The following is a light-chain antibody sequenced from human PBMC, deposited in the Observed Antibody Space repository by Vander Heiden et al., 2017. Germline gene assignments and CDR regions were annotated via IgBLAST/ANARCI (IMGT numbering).Light chain of an antibody. V-gene: IGKV4-1*01. CDR1: QSVLYSSNNKNY. CDR2: WAS. Sequence: THSPYSLAVSLGERATINCKSSQSVLYSSNNKNYLAWYQQKPLQPPKLLIYWASTRESGVPDRFSGRGSGTDFTLTISSLQAEDVAVYYCQQDDSTPRAFGHGTKVDIK. J-gene: IGKJ3*01. CDR3: QQDDSTPRA.